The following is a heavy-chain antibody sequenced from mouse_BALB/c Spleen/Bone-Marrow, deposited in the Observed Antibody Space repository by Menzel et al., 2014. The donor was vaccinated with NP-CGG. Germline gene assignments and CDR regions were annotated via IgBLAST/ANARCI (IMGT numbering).Heavy chain of an antibody. CDR1: GCTFTDYV. CDR2: IYPGSGST. J-gene: IGHJ4*01. Sequence: VQLQQPGPELVKPGTSVKMSCKASGCTFTDYVIIWVKQRTGQGLEWIGEIYPGSGSTSYSEKFKDKATLTADKSSNTTYMQLSSLTSEDSAVYFCARGGNFAAMDYWGQGTSVTVSS. CDR3: ARGGNFAAMDY. V-gene: IGHV1-77*01. D-gene: IGHD2-1*01.